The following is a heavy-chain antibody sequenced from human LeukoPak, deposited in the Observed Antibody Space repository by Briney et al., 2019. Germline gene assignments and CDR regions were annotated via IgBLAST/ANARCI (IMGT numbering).Heavy chain of an antibody. CDR1: GFTFSDYY. J-gene: IGHJ6*03. D-gene: IGHD2-21*02. Sequence: GSLRLSCAASGFTFSDYYMSWIRQAPGKGLEWVSYISSSGSTIYYADSVKGRFTISRDNAKNSLHLQMNSLRAEDTAVYYCARDKAEYCGGDCYPYYYYYMDVWGKGTTVTVSS. V-gene: IGHV3-11*04. CDR2: ISSSGSTI. CDR3: ARDKAEYCGGDCYPYYYYYMDV.